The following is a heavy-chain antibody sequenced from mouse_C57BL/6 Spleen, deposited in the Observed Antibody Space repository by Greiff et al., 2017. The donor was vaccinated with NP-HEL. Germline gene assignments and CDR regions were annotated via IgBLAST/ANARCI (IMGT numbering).Heavy chain of an antibody. V-gene: IGHV1-4*01. CDR3: ATAQATYYFDD. D-gene: IGHD3-2*02. CDR2: ITPSSGYT. CDR1: GYTFTSYT. Sequence: QVQLQQSGAELVRPGASVKMSCTASGYTFTSYTMHWVKQRPGQGLEWIGYITPSSGYTKYNQKFKDKATLTADKSSSTAYMQLSSLTSEDSAVYYCATAQATYYFDDWGKGTTLTVSS. J-gene: IGHJ2*01.